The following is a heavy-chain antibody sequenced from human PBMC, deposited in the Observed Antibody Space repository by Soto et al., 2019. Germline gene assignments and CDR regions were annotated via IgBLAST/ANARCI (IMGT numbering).Heavy chain of an antibody. J-gene: IGHJ5*02. CDR1: GGSISHYY. CDR3: ARDRSTYGGGGTGEVKENWFDP. D-gene: IGHD2-8*01. Sequence: SETLSLTCTVSGGSISHYYWSWIRQSPGKGLEWIGYAYYSGSTDYNPSLKSRVTMSVDTSKNQVSLKLNSVTTADTAVYYCARDRSTYGGGGTGEVKENWFDPWGPGTLVTAPQ. CDR2: AYYSGST. V-gene: IGHV4-59*01.